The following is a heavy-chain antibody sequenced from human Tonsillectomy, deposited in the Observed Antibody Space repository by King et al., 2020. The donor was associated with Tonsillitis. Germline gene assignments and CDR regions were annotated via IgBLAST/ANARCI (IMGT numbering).Heavy chain of an antibody. CDR2: IIPMFGTA. V-gene: IGHV1-69*01. CDR1: GNTFSSYA. D-gene: IGHD3-22*01. Sequence: GQLVQSGAEVKKPGSSVKVSCKASGNTFSSYAITWVRQAPGQGLEWMGGIIPMFGTASYAQKFQGRVTITADESTSTAYMEVSSLRSEDTAKYYCARALFYYVSSGSLMGRRYYYYGMDVWGQGTTVTVSS. J-gene: IGHJ6*02. CDR3: ARALFYYVSSGSLMGRRYYYYGMDV.